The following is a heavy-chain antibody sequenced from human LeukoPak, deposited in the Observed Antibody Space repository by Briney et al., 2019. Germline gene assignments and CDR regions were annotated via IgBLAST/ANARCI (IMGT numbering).Heavy chain of an antibody. J-gene: IGHJ4*02. CDR2: INPNSGGT. Sequence: GASVKVSCTASGYTFTGYYMHWVRQAPGQGLEWMGWINPNSGGTNYAQDFHGRVTMTRDTSISTAYMELSRLRSDDTAVYYCARGLKQLARSGYYWGQGTLVTVSS. V-gene: IGHV1-2*02. D-gene: IGHD6-6*01. CDR3: ARGLKQLARSGYY. CDR1: GYTFTGYY.